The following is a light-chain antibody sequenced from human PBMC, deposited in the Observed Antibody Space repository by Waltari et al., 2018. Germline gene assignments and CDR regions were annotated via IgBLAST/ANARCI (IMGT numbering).Light chain of an antibody. CDR3: QVWDSRSDHYVV. CDR1: TFGSNS. J-gene: IGLJ2*01. Sequence: SYVLTQPPSVSVAPGKTAWITCGGNTFGSNSVHCYQQKPGQAPVLGISYDSDRPSGIPERFSGSKSGNTATLTISRVEAADEADYYCQVWDSRSDHYVVFGGGTKLTVL. V-gene: IGLV3-21*04. CDR2: YDS.